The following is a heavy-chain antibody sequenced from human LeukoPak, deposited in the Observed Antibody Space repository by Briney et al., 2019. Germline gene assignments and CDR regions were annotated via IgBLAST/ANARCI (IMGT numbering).Heavy chain of an antibody. CDR1: GGTFSSYA. V-gene: IGHV1-69*13. J-gene: IGHJ6*04. CDR2: IIPIFGTA. CDR3: ARGALRIAAVDYYYYGMDV. Sequence: SVKVSCKASGGTFSSYAISWVRQPPGQGPEWMGGIIPIFGTANYAQKFQGRVTITADESTSTAYMELSSLRSEDTAVYYCARGALRIAAVDYYYYGMDVWGKGTTVTVSS. D-gene: IGHD6-13*01.